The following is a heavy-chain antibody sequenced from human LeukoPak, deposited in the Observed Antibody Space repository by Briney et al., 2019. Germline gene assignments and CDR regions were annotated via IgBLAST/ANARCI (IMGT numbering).Heavy chain of an antibody. D-gene: IGHD1-26*01. Sequence: GGSLRLSCAASGFTFSSYEMNWVRQAPGKGLEWVSYISSSSSTIYYADSVKGRFTISRDNAKNSLYLQMNSLRAEDTAVYYCARDYSGSFKGGYDAFDIWGQGTMVTVSS. CDR3: ARDYSGSFKGGYDAFDI. CDR1: GFTFSSYE. J-gene: IGHJ3*02. CDR2: ISSSSSTI. V-gene: IGHV3-48*01.